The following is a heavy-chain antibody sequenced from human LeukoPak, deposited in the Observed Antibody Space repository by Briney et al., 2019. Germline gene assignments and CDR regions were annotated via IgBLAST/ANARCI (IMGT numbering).Heavy chain of an antibody. V-gene: IGHV3-33*01. D-gene: IGHD3-22*01. CDR3: ARDEVVITPNYYYYGMDV. CDR1: GFTFSSYG. CDR2: IWYDGSNK. J-gene: IGHJ6*02. Sequence: SGRSLRLSCAASGFTFSSYGMHWVRQAPGKGLEWVAVIWYDGSNKYYADSVKGRFTISRDNSKNTLYLQMNSLRAEDTAVYYCARDEVVITPNYYYYGMDVWAQGTTVTVSS.